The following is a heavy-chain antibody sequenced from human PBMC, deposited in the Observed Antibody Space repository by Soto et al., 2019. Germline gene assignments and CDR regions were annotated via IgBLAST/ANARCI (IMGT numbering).Heavy chain of an antibody. CDR1: GGSFSGYY. CDR3: ARASRYCTNGVCYFYYYYGMDV. V-gene: IGHV4-34*01. J-gene: IGHJ6*02. Sequence: SETLSLTCAVYGGSFSGYYWSWIRQPPGKGLEWIGEINHSGSTNYNPSLKSRVTISVDTPKNQFSLKLSSVTAADTAVYYCARASRYCTNGVCYFYYYYGMDVWGQGTTVTV. CDR2: INHSGST. D-gene: IGHD2-8*01.